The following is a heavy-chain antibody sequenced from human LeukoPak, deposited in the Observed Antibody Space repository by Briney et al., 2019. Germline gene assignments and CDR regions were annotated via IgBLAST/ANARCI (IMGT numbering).Heavy chain of an antibody. CDR3: AKDFRGCYDILTGGTGHDY. D-gene: IGHD3-9*01. CDR2: ISYDGSNK. CDR1: GFTFSSYG. J-gene: IGHJ4*02. V-gene: IGHV3-30*18. Sequence: GVSLRLSCAASGFTFSSYGMHWVRQAPGKGLEWVAVISYDGSNKYYADSVKGRFTISRDNSKNTLYLQMNSLRAEDTAVYYCAKDFRGCYDILTGGTGHDYWGQGTLVTVSS.